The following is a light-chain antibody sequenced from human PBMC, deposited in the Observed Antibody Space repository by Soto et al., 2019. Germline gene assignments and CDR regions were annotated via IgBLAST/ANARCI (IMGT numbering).Light chain of an antibody. CDR3: TSYTSSSTLDV. J-gene: IGLJ1*01. CDR2: EVS. Sequence: QSVLTQPASVSGSPGQSITISCTGTSSDVAGYNYVSWYQQHPGKAPKLIIYEVSNRPTGVSNRFSGSKSGHTASLTISGLHSEDEADYFCTSYTSSSTLDVFGTGTKVTVL. V-gene: IGLV2-14*01. CDR1: SSDVAGYNY.